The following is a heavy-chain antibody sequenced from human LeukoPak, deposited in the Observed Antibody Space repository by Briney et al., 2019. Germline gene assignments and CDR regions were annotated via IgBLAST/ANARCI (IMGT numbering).Heavy chain of an antibody. D-gene: IGHD3-22*01. J-gene: IGHJ4*02. CDR2: VKQDGSEK. CDR3: ARVASSGYYYFSDY. CDR1: GFTFSSYW. Sequence: PGGSLRLSCVASGFTFSSYWMNWVRQAPGKGLEWVANVKQDGSEKFYVDSVKGRFTISRDNAKNSLYLHMNSLRVEDTALYYYARVASSGYYYFSDYWGQGTLVTVSS. V-gene: IGHV3-7*01.